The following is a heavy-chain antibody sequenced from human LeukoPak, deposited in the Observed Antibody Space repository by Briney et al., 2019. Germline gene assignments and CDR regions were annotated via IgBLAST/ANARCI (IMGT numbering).Heavy chain of an antibody. CDR3: ARDSGSLDDAFDI. CDR2: IYPGDSDT. Sequence: GESLKISCKGSGYSFTSYWIGWVRQMPGKGLEWMGIIYPGDSDTRYSPSSQGQVTISADKSISTAYLQWSSLKASDTAMYYCARDSGSLDDAFDIWGQGTMVTVSS. CDR1: GYSFTSYW. D-gene: IGHD1-26*01. V-gene: IGHV5-51*01. J-gene: IGHJ3*02.